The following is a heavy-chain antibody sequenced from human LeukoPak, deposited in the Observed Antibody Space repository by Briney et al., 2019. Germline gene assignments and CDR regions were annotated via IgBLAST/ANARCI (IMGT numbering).Heavy chain of an antibody. D-gene: IGHD2-2*01. CDR2: ISAYNGNT. J-gene: IGHJ6*02. CDR3: ARACSSTSCLYYYGMDV. V-gene: IGHV1-18*01. Sequence: GASVKVSCKVSGYTFTSYGISWVRQAPGQGLEWMGWISAYNGNTNYAQKLQGRVTMTTDTSTSTAYMELRSLRSDDTAVYYCARACSSTSCLYYYGMDVWGQGTTVTVSS. CDR1: GYTFTSYG.